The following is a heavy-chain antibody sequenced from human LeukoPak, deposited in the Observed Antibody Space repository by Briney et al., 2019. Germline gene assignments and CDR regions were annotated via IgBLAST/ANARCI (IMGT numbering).Heavy chain of an antibody. Sequence: GESLKISCAASGFNFSDYYMNWIRQAPGKGLEWVSYISSTSTYINYADSVKGRFTISRDNARNSLYLQMSSLRAEDTAVYFCARDSYADYWGQGTLVTVSS. D-gene: IGHD4-17*01. CDR2: ISSTSTYI. CDR3: ARDSYADY. J-gene: IGHJ4*02. V-gene: IGHV3-11*05. CDR1: GFNFSDYY.